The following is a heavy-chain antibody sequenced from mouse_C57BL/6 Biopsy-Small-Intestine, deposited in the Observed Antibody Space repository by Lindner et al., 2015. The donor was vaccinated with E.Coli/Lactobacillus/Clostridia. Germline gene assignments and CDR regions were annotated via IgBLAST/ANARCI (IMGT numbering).Heavy chain of an antibody. CDR1: GYSITSGYD. CDR2: ISYSGNA. Sequence: VQLQESGPGLVKPSQSLSLTCTVTGYSITSGYDWHWIRHFPGNILEWVGYISYSGNANYNPSLKSRISITRDASKNHFFLKLNSVTAEDTATYYCARDGAYGKGYSMDCWGQGTSVTVSS. CDR3: ARDGAYGKGYSMDC. V-gene: IGHV3-1*01. D-gene: IGHD2-1*01. J-gene: IGHJ4*01.